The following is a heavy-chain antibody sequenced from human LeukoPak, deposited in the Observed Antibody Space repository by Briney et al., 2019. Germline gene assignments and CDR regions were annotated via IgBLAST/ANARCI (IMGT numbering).Heavy chain of an antibody. CDR2: INPNSGGT. CDR1: GYTFTGYY. D-gene: IGHD3-10*01. V-gene: IGHV1-2*02. Sequence: ASVKVSCKASGYTFTGYYMHWVRQAPGQGLEWMGWINPNSGGTNYAQKFQGRVTMTRDTSISTAYMELSRLRSDDTAVYYCARSWLEARARTYYYGSGTGDYWGQGTLVTVSS. CDR3: ARSWLEARARTYYYGSGTGDY. J-gene: IGHJ4*02.